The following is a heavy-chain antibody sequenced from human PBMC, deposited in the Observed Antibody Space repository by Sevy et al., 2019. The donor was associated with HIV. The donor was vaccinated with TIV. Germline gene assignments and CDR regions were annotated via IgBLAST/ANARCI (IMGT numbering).Heavy chain of an antibody. V-gene: IGHV3-7*01. J-gene: IGHJ5*02. D-gene: IGHD3-9*01. CDR3: ARDPSPDILTGYYDP. CDR1: GFTFSSYW. CDR2: IKQDGSEK. Sequence: GGSLRLSCAASGFTFSSYWMSWVRQAPGKGLEWVANIKQDGSEKYYVDSVKGRFTISRDNAKNSLYLQMNSLRAEDTAVYYRARDPSPDILTGYYDPWGQGTLVTVSS.